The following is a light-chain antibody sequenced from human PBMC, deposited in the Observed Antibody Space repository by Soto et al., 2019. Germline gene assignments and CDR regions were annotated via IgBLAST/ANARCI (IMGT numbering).Light chain of an antibody. CDR2: EVV. CDR1: SSDVGGYNY. V-gene: IGLV2-14*01. Sequence: QSALTPPASVSGSPGQSITISCTGTSSDVGGYNYVSWYQHHPGKAPKLMIYEVVNRPSGVSNRFSGSKSGNTASLTISGLQAEYEADYYCTSYTSSSPLVFGTGTKLTVL. J-gene: IGLJ1*01. CDR3: TSYTSSSPLV.